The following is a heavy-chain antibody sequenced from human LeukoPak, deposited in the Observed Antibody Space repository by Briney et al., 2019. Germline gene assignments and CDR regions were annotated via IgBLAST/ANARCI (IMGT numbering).Heavy chain of an antibody. D-gene: IGHD3-16*02. CDR1: GFTFSSYS. CDR3: ARDYYDYVWGSYRYKYYFDY. Sequence: GGSLRLSCAASGFTFSSYSMTWVRQAPGKGLEWVSSISSSSSYIYYADSVKGRFTISRDNAKNSLYLQMNSLRAEDTAVYYCARDYYDYVWGSYRYKYYFDYWGQGTLVTVSS. V-gene: IGHV3-21*01. CDR2: ISSSSSYI. J-gene: IGHJ4*02.